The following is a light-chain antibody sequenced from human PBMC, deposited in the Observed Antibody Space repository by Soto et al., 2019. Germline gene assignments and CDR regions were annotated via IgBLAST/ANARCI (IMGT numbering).Light chain of an antibody. CDR3: SSYAGTYIV. CDR1: NSDVGGYDY. J-gene: IGLJ1*01. V-gene: IGLV2-8*01. CDR2: DVS. Sequence: QSALTQPPSASGSPGQSVAISCTGTNSDVGGYDYVSWYQQHPGKAPKLMIYDVSKRPSGVPDRFSGSKSGNTASLTVSGLQAEDEADYYCSSYAGTYIVFGTGTKVTVL.